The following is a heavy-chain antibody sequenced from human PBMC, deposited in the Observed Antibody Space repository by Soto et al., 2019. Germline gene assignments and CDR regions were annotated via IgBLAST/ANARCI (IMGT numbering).Heavy chain of an antibody. CDR2: IYYNGST. D-gene: IGHD3-10*01. CDR3: ATDEYFGSELDFYYYAMDV. Sequence: SETLSLTCTVSGASISIGGYFWSWIRQHPGKGLEWIGHIYYNGSTYYNPSLKSRLTISVDTSKNEFSLRLTSVTAADTAVYFCATDEYFGSELDFYYYAMDVWGQGTTVTVSS. J-gene: IGHJ6*02. V-gene: IGHV4-31*03. CDR1: GASISIGGYF.